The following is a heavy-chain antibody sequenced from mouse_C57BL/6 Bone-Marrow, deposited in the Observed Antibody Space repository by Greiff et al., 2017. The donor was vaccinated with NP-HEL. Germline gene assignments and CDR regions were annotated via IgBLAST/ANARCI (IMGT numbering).Heavy chain of an antibody. CDR3: TTWDDGRKDY. J-gene: IGHJ2*01. CDR2: IDPENGDT. V-gene: IGHV14-4*01. D-gene: IGHD4-1*01. Sequence: DVQLQESGAELVRPGASVKLSCTASGFNIKDDYMHWVKQRPEQGLEWIGWIDPENGDTEYASKFQGKATITADTSSNTAYLQLSSLTSEDTAVYYCTTWDDGRKDYWGQGTTLTVSS. CDR1: GFNIKDDY.